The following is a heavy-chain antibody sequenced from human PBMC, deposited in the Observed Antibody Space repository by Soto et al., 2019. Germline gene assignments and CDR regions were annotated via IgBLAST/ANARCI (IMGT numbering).Heavy chain of an antibody. D-gene: IGHD5-18*01. CDR3: ARGSKRGYSYGLDV. CDR2: IYYDGST. V-gene: IGHV4-59*01. J-gene: IGHJ6*02. CDR1: GGSISSYY. Sequence: PSETLSLTCTLSGGSISSYYWSWIRQPPGKGLEWIAYIYYDGSTNYNPSLKSRVTISVDTPKNRFSLTLRSVTAADTAMYYCARGSKRGYSYGLDVWGQGTTVTVSS.